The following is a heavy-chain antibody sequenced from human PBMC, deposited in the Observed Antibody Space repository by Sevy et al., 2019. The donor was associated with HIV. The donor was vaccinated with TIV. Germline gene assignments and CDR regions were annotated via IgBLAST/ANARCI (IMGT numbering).Heavy chain of an antibody. CDR1: GFRFNIYE. V-gene: IGHV3-48*03. CDR2: ISSSGSPI. J-gene: IGHJ4*02. CDR3: VRGRAMIIYD. Sequence: GGSLRLSCAASGFRFNIYEMNWVRQAPGKGLEWVSYISSSGSPIYYADSVKGGFTISRDNAKSSLYLQMNSLGAEDTAVYYCVRGRAMIIYDWGQGTLVTVSS. D-gene: IGHD5-12*01.